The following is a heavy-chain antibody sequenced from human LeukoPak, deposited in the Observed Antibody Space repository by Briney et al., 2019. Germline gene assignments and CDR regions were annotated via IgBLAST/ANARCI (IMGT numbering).Heavy chain of an antibody. CDR1: GFTVSSCA. D-gene: IGHD6-13*01. J-gene: IGHJ6*02. Sequence: QAGGSLRLSCAASGFTVSSCAMSWVRQAPGKGLEWVSGINRDGSTTTYADSVKGRFTVSRDNAKNTLYLQMNSLRAEDTAVYYCAREIAAPPYYYYGMDVWGQGTTVTVSS. V-gene: IGHV3-74*03. CDR2: INRDGSTT. CDR3: AREIAAPPYYYYGMDV.